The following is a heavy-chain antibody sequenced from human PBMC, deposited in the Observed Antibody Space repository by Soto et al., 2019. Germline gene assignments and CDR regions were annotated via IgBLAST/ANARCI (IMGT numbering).Heavy chain of an antibody. CDR3: ARDDQFDY. Sequence: EVQLVESGGGLVQPGGSLRLSCTASGFTFSSYWMHWVRQAPGKGLLWVSRINRDVTYTPYADSVKGRFTVSRDNAKSTLFLQMNSLGTEDTAMYYGARDDQFDYWGQGTLVTVAA. D-gene: IGHD2-2*01. CDR1: GFTFSSYW. J-gene: IGHJ4*02. CDR2: INRDVTYT. V-gene: IGHV3-74*03.